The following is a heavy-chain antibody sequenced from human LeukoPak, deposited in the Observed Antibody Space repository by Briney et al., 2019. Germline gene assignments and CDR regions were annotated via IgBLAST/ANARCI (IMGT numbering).Heavy chain of an antibody. CDR3: ARIRALGPDQYYFDY. V-gene: IGHV4-4*07. J-gene: IGHJ4*02. CDR1: SGSISSYY. D-gene: IGHD3/OR15-3a*01. Sequence: PSETLSLTCTVSSGSISSYYWSWIRQPAGKGLEWIGRIYTSGNTNYNPSLKSRITMSVDTSKNQFSLNLSSVTAADTAVYYCARIRALGPDQYYFDYWGQGTLVTVSS. CDR2: IYTSGNT.